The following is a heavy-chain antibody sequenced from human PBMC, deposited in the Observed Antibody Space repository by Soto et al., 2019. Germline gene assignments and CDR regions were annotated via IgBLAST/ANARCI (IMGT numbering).Heavy chain of an antibody. Sequence: ASVKVSCKASGYTFTVYFMHWVRQAPVQGLEWMGWINPYSGGADYAQSFQGRVTMTRDTSISTVYMELSRLRFDDTAVYYCARVIRGAYYNSPLDTWGQGTVVTVSS. J-gene: IGHJ5*02. CDR1: GYTFTVYF. V-gene: IGHV1-2*02. CDR2: INPYSGGA. D-gene: IGHD3-10*01. CDR3: ARVIRGAYYNSPLDT.